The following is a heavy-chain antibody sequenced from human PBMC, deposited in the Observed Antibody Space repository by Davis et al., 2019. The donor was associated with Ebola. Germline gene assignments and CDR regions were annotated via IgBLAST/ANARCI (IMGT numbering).Heavy chain of an antibody. V-gene: IGHV3-48*02. CDR1: GFTFSSYS. CDR2: ISSSSTI. Sequence: GGSLRLSCAASGFTFSSYSMNWVRQAPGKGLEWVSYISSSSTIYYADSVKGRFTISRDNAKNSLYLQMNSLRDEDTAVYYCARDLYGDYDYWGQGTLVTVSS. J-gene: IGHJ4*02. CDR3: ARDLYGDYDY. D-gene: IGHD4-17*01.